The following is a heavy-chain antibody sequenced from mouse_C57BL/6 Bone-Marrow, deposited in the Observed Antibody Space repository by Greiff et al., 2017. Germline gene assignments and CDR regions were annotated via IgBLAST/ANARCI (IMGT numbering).Heavy chain of an antibody. CDR3: ARQEDYGSPLYCARDY. Sequence: QVQLQQSGPGLVAPSQSLSITCTVSGFSLTSYGVHWVRQPPGKGLEWLVVIWSDGSTPYNSALKSRLSICKDNSKSQVFLKMNSLQTDDTAMYYCARQEDYGSPLYCARDYWGQGTSVTVSS. J-gene: IGHJ4*01. CDR1: GFSLTSYG. V-gene: IGHV2-6-1*01. CDR2: IWSDGST. D-gene: IGHD1-1*01.